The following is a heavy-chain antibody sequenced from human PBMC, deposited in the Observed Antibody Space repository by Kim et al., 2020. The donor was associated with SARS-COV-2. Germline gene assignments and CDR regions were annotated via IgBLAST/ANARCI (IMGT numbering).Heavy chain of an antibody. CDR3: AGNPNYFYGSGRQYYYMDV. J-gene: IGHJ6*03. CDR1: GFTFSNYW. CDR2: VHSDGRST. Sequence: GGSLRLSCAASGFTFSNYWMNWVRQAPGEGLVWISRVHSDGRSTDYVDSVKGRFTISRDNSKNTVHLQMNSLRGEDTAVYYCAGNPNYFYGSGRQYYYMDVWGTGTTVTVSS. V-gene: IGHV3-74*01. D-gene: IGHD3-10*01.